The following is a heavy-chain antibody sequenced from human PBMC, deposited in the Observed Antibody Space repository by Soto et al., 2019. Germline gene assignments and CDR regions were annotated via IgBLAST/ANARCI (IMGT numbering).Heavy chain of an antibody. Sequence: GGSLRLSCAASGFTFSSYAMSWVRQAPGKGLEWVSAISGSGGSTYYADSVKGRFTISRDNSKNTLYLQMNSLRAEDTAVYYCAKGDALYDFWSGYYWGQGTLVTVSS. CDR3: AKGDALYDFWSGYY. D-gene: IGHD3-3*01. CDR1: GFTFSSYA. J-gene: IGHJ4*02. V-gene: IGHV3-23*01. CDR2: ISGSGGST.